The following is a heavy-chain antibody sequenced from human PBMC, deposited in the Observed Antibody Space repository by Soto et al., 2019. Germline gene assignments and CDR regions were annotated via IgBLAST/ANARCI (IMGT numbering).Heavy chain of an antibody. V-gene: IGHV3-74*01. CDR3: ARDRSTGEGAFDI. CDR2: INSDGSST. D-gene: IGHD7-27*01. Sequence: GGSLSLSCAASGFTFSSYWMHWVRQAPGKGLVWVSRINSDGSSTSYADSVKGRFTISRDNAKNTLYLQMNSLRAEDTAVYYCARDRSTGEGAFDIWGQGTMVTVSS. J-gene: IGHJ3*02. CDR1: GFTFSSYW.